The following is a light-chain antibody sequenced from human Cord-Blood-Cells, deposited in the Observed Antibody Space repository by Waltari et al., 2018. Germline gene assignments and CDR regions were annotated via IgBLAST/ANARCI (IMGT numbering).Light chain of an antibody. CDR2: WAS. V-gene: IGKV4-1*01. CDR3: QQYYSTPRT. Sequence: IVMTQSPDSLAVSLGERATINCKPRQRVLYSSNNKNYLAWYQQKPGQPPKLLIYWASTRDSGVPDRFSGSGSGTDFTLTISSLQAEDVAVYYCQQYYSTPRTFGQGTKVEIK. J-gene: IGKJ1*01. CDR1: QRVLYSSNNKNY.